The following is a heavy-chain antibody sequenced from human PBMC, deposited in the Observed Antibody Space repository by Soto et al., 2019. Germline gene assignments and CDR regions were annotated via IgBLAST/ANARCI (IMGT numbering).Heavy chain of an antibody. Sequence: QVQLVQSGAEVKKPGASVKVSCKASGYTFTSYYMHWVRQAPGQGLEWMGIINPSGGSTSYAQKFQGRVTMTRDTSTSTVYMELSSLRSEDTAMYYCARESEDYYGSGSYYTTFDYWGQGTLVTVSS. V-gene: IGHV1-46*01. CDR1: GYTFTSYY. J-gene: IGHJ4*02. D-gene: IGHD3-10*01. CDR3: ARESEDYYGSGSYYTTFDY. CDR2: INPSGGST.